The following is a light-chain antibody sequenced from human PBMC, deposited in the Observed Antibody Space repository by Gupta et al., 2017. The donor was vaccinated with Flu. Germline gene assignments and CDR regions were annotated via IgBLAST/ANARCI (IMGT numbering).Light chain of an antibody. J-gene: IGKJ3*01. CDR1: QSLLHSNGYNY. V-gene: IGKV2-28*01. CDR2: LGS. CDR3: MQALQTPFT. Sequence: DMGMPQSPLSLPVTPGEPTSISCRSSQSLLHSNGYNYLDWYLQKPGQSPQLLIYLGSNRASGVPDRFSGSGSGTDFTLKISRVEAEDVGVYYCMQALQTPFTFGPGTKVDIK.